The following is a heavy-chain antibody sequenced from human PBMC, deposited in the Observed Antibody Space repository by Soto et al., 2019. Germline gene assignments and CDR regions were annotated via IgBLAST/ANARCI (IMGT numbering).Heavy chain of an antibody. V-gene: IGHV4-61*01. CDR3: ARYCNDSDCRYLYYYGY. J-gene: IGHJ4*02. CDR1: GGSVSNGMYY. D-gene: IGHD2-15*01. Sequence: SETLSLTCTVSGGSVSNGMYYWSWIRQPPGKGLEWIGNVYFTGTTIYNPSLKSRVTMSLDTYKDRFFLKLTSVTSADTAGYSSARYCNDSDCRYLYYYGYWRLGTLGTASS. CDR2: VYFTGTT.